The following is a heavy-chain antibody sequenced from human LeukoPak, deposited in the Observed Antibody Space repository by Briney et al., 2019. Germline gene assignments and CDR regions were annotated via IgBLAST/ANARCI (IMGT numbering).Heavy chain of an antibody. CDR1: VLPFSIYA. CDR3: AKVPDSGSYSYDFDY. J-gene: IGHJ4*02. Sequence: GGSQRLFCAASVLPFSIYAMRWARHAPGGGLEWGSAISGSGGSTFYADTVKGRFTSSKDNSKISLYLQMNSLRAEDTGVYYCAKVPDSGSYSYDFDYWGQGTLVTVSS. V-gene: IGHV3-23*01. CDR2: ISGSGGST. D-gene: IGHD3-10*01.